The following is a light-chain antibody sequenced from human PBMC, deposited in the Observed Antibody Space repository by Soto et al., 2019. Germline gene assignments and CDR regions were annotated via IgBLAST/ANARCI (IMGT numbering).Light chain of an antibody. CDR1: QSISNH. CDR2: AAS. Sequence: DIQMTQSPASLSASVEDRVIITCRASQSISNHLNWYQQKPGKAPKLLIYAASTLQSGVPSRFSGSGSGTDFTLTISCLQSEDFATYHCQQYYSYPLTFGGGTKVDI. J-gene: IGKJ4*01. CDR3: QQYYSYPLT. V-gene: IGKV1-39*01.